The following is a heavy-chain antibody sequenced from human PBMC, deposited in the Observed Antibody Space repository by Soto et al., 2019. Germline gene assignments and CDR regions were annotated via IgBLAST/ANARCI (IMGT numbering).Heavy chain of an antibody. J-gene: IGHJ6*02. CDR3: ARVRGCSGGSCYRNYYYYGMDV. CDR2: IGTAGDT. Sequence: PGGSLRLSCAASGFTFSSYDMHWVRQATGKGLEWVSAIGTAGDTYYPGSVKGRFTISRENAKNSLYLQMNSLRAGDTAVYYCARVRGCSGGSCYRNYYYYGMDVWGQGTTVTV. CDR1: GFTFSSYD. D-gene: IGHD2-15*01. V-gene: IGHV3-13*01.